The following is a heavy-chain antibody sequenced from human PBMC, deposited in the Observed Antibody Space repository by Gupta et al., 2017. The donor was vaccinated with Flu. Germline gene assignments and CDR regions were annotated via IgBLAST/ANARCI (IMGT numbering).Heavy chain of an antibody. D-gene: IGHD2-15*01. CDR2: ISAIGDAK. V-gene: IGHV3-11*01. Sequence: LSDYFVSWIRQAPGKGLEWIAYISAIGDAKYYADSLKGRFTISRGDAKNSVYLQMNSLRAEDTAVYYCALAYGGSSSFHSWGQGTLVTVSS. J-gene: IGHJ4*02. CDR1: LSDYF. CDR3: ALAYGGSSSFHS.